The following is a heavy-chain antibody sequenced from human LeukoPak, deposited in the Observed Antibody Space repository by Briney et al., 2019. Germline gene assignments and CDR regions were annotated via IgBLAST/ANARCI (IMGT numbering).Heavy chain of an antibody. D-gene: IGHD6-13*01. Sequence: SETLSLTCAVYGGSFSGYYWSWIRQPPGKGLEWIGEINHSGSTNYNPSLKSRVTISVDTSKNQFSLKLSSVTAADTAVYYCARKYKAAAGRAPCDYWGQGTLVTVSS. CDR2: INHSGST. J-gene: IGHJ4*02. CDR3: ARKYKAAAGRAPCDY. CDR1: GGSFSGYY. V-gene: IGHV4-34*01.